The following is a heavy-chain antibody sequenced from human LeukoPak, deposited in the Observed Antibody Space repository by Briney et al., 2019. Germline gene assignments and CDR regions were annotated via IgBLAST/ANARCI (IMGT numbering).Heavy chain of an antibody. CDR2: IKRDGSDT. V-gene: IGHV3-7*01. CDR1: GLTFSSYW. CDR3: ARDSSYCSGGVCFDVFDI. J-gene: IGHJ3*02. D-gene: IGHD2-8*02. Sequence: GGSLRLSCAASGLTFSSYWMTWVRQAPGRGLEWVANIKRDGSDTHYLDSLKGRFTISRDNAKSSLSLQMNSLRAEDTAVYYCARDSSYCSGGVCFDVFDIWGQGTMVVVSS.